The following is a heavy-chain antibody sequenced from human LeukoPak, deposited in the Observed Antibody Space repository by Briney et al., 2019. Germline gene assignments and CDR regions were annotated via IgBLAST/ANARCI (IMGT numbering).Heavy chain of an antibody. CDR2: IYSGGST. D-gene: IGHD5-18*01. Sequence: GGSLRLSCAASGFTVSRNYMSWVRQAPGKGLEWVSVIYSGGSTYYADSVKGRFTISRDNSKNTLYLQMNSLRAEDTAVYYCARDGARRGYSYASWGQGTLVTVSS. CDR3: ARDGARRGYSYAS. V-gene: IGHV3-66*02. J-gene: IGHJ4*02. CDR1: GFTVSRNY.